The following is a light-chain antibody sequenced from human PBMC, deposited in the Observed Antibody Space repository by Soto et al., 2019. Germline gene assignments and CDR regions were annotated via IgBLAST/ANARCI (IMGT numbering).Light chain of an antibody. CDR2: GAS. V-gene: IGKV3-20*01. CDR3: QQYGSSPWT. J-gene: IGKJ1*01. Sequence: ETVLTQSPGTLSLSPGEIATLSCRASQTIRSNYLAWYRQTPGQAPRLLIYGASNKSTGIANDFSGTGSGTNFTLIISRLEPEEVALYYCQQYGSSPWTLDQGTKVEIK. CDR1: QTIRSNY.